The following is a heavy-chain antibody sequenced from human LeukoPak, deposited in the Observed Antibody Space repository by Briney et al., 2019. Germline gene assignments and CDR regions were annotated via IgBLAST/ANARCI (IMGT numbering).Heavy chain of an antibody. CDR2: ISYDGSNK. CDR1: GFTFSSYG. J-gene: IGHJ4*02. Sequence: GGSLRLSCAASGFTFSSYGMHWVRQAPGKGLEWVAVISYDGSNKYYADSVKGRFTISRDNSKNTLYLQMNSLRAEDTAVYYCAKGVRYYGSGSYVSDYWGQGTLVTVSS. D-gene: IGHD3-10*01. V-gene: IGHV3-30*18. CDR3: AKGVRYYGSGSYVSDY.